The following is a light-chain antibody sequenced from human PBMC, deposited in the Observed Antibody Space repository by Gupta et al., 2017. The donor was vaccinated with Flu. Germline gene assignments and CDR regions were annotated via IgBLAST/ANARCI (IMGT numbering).Light chain of an antibody. Sequence: IWMTQSPSSLSASVGDRVTITCRASQSIRNYLNWYRHKPGKAPELLIYAASSLQGEVPSRFSGSGSGTEFTLTVSGLQPEDFAIYSCQQTDGTPYSFGQGTKMEMK. V-gene: IGKV1-39*01. CDR2: AAS. CDR3: QQTDGTPYS. J-gene: IGKJ2*03. CDR1: QSIRNY.